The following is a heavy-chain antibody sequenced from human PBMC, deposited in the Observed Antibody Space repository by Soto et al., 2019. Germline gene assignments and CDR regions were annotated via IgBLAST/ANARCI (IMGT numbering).Heavy chain of an antibody. V-gene: IGHV1-18*01. J-gene: IGHJ3*02. CDR3: AREVIILDAFDI. CDR1: GNAFTSYG. Sequence: ASVKVASNGSGNAFTSYGISCVRQAPGQVLEWMGWISAYSCNINYAQKLQGRVTMTTDTSTSTSYMELRSLRSGDTAVYYCAREVIILDAFDIWGQGTMVTVS. CDR2: ISAYSCNI. D-gene: IGHD3-3*01.